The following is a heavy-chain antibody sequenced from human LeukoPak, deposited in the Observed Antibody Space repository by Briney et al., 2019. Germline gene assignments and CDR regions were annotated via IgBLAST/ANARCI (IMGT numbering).Heavy chain of an antibody. Sequence: ASVKVSCKASGYTFTGYYMHWVRQAPGQGLEWTGWINPNSGGTNYAQKFQGRVTMTGDTSISTAYMELSRLRSDDTAVYYCARGTIFGVVMKYWGQGTLVTVSS. V-gene: IGHV1-2*02. CDR2: INPNSGGT. J-gene: IGHJ4*02. CDR1: GYTFTGYY. CDR3: ARGTIFGVVMKY. D-gene: IGHD3-3*01.